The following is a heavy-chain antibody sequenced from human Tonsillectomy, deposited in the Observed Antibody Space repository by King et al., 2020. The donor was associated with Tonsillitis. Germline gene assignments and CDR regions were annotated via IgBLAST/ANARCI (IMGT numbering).Heavy chain of an antibody. CDR3: ARHPLREVAGHTGYFEY. D-gene: IGHD6-19*01. J-gene: IGHJ4*02. Sequence: SWIRQPPGKGLEYIGFIYYTWSTNYNPSLKSRDTISVDTSKEQFSLKLTSVTAADTAVYDCARHPLREVAGHTGYFEYWGQGTLVTVSS. V-gene: IGHV4-59*08. CDR2: IYYTWST.